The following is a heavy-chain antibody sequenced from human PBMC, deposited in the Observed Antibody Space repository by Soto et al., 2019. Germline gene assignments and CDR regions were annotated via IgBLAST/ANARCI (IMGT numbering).Heavy chain of an antibody. Sequence: EVQLVESGGGLVKPGGSLRLSCAASGFTFSSYSMNWVRQAPGKGLEWVSSMSSSSSYIYYADSVKGRFTISRDNAKNSLYLQMNSLRAEDTAVYSCARDQPGYSYGYGLGYWGQGTLVTVSS. CDR2: MSSSSSYI. CDR1: GFTFSSYS. V-gene: IGHV3-21*01. D-gene: IGHD5-18*01. CDR3: ARDQPGYSYGYGLGY. J-gene: IGHJ4*02.